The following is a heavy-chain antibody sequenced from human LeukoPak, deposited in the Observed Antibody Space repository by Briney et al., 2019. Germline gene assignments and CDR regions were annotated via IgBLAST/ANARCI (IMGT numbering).Heavy chain of an antibody. D-gene: IGHD6-13*01. Sequence: GESLKISCKGSGYSFTSYWIGLVRHMPGKGLEWMGIIYPGDSNTRYSPSFQGQVTISAAKSISTAYLQWSSLKASATAMYYCARLRADIAAAVTWYFDLWGRGTLVTVSS. CDR2: IYPGDSNT. CDR3: ARLRADIAAAVTWYFDL. CDR1: GYSFTSYW. J-gene: IGHJ2*01. V-gene: IGHV5-51*01.